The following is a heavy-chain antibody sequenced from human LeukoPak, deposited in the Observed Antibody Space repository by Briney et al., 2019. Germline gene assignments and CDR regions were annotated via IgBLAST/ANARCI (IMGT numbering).Heavy chain of an antibody. D-gene: IGHD3-22*01. Sequence: AASVKVSSKTSGYTFTTYGISWVRQAPGQGLEWMGWISAYNGNTNYAQKLQGRVTMTTDASTSTAYMELRSLRSDDTAVYYCARDRGNYDSSDPLDYWGQGTLVTVSS. CDR2: ISAYNGNT. CDR1: GYTFTTYG. J-gene: IGHJ4*02. V-gene: IGHV1-18*01. CDR3: ARDRGNYDSSDPLDY.